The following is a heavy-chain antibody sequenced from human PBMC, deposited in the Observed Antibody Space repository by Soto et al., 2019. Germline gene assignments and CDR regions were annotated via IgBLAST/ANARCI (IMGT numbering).Heavy chain of an antibody. V-gene: IGHV4-59*01. D-gene: IGHD6-6*01. CDR3: AGGARQLGRSNYYFAY. CDR1: GGSISSYY. Sequence: QVQLQESGPGLVKPSETLSLTCTVSGGSISSYYWSWLRQPPGQGLEWFGYIYYSGSTNDNPSLKSGVTMSVDVSKSQCSLELSSVTAADTAVYYCAGGARQLGRSNYYFAYWGQGTMVTVSS. J-gene: IGHJ4*02. CDR2: IYYSGST.